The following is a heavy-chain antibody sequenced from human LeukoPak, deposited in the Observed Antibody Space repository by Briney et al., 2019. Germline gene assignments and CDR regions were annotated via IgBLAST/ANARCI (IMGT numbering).Heavy chain of an antibody. CDR2: ISYDGSNK. Sequence: PGGSLRLSCAASGFTFSSYGMHWVRQAPGKGLEWVAVISYDGSNKYYADSVKGRFTISRDNSKNTLYLQMNSLRAEDTAVYYCARDTRDGSTDAFDIWGQGTMVTVSS. D-gene: IGHD3-10*01. V-gene: IGHV3-30*03. CDR3: ARDTRDGSTDAFDI. CDR1: GFTFSSYG. J-gene: IGHJ3*02.